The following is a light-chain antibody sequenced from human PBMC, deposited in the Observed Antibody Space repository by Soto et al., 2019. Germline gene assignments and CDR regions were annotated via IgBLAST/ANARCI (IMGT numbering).Light chain of an antibody. CDR3: SSYAGSNNYV. V-gene: IGLV2-8*01. Sequence: QSVLTQPPSASGSPGQSVTISCTGTSSDIGSYDYVSWYQQHPGKAPKLMIYEVTKRPSGVPDRFSGSRSSNTASLTVSGLQGEDEADYYCSSYAGSNNYVFGTGTKVTVL. CDR2: EVT. CDR1: SSDIGSYDY. J-gene: IGLJ1*01.